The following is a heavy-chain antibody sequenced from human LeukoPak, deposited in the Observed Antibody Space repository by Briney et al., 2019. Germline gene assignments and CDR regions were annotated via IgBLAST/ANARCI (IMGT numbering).Heavy chain of an antibody. D-gene: IGHD3-22*01. Sequence: PGRSLRLSCAASGFTFSSYAMHWVRQAPGKGLEWVAVISYDGSNKYYADSVKGRFTISRDNSKNTLYLQMNSLRAEDTALYYCAKGSYDNSGYFDYWGQGTLVTVSS. CDR1: GFTFSSYA. CDR3: AKGSYDNSGYFDY. V-gene: IGHV3-30*04. CDR2: ISYDGSNK. J-gene: IGHJ4*02.